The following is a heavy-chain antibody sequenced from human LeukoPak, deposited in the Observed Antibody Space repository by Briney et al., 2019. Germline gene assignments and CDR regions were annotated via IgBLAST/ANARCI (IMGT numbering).Heavy chain of an antibody. J-gene: IGHJ6*03. V-gene: IGHV4-34*01. CDR2: INDSGRT. CDR1: GGSFSNYY. Sequence: PSETLSLTCAVYGGSFSNYYWSWLRQPPGKGLEWIGEINDSGRTNYNPSLMSRVTLSVDTSKKQFSLRLTSVTATDTAVYYCARRWNYGRNYYIDVWGKGATVSVSS. D-gene: IGHD1-7*01. CDR3: ARRWNYGRNYYIDV.